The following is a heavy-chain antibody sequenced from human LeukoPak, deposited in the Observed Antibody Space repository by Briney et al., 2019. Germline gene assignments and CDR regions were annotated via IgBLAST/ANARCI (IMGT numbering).Heavy chain of an antibody. CDR2: INTDGSTT. CDR1: GFTFSSYW. CDR3: ARGGANYFDY. J-gene: IGHJ4*02. Sequence: GGSLRLSCAASGFTFSSYWMHWVRQAPGKGLVWVSRINTDGSTTTYADPVKGRFTISRDNAKNTLYLQMNSLRAEDTAVYYCARGGANYFDYWGQGTLVTVSS. V-gene: IGHV3-74*01. D-gene: IGHD3-10*01.